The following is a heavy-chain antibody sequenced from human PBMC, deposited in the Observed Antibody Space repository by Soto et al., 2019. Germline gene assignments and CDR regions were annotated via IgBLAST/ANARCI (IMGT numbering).Heavy chain of an antibody. J-gene: IGHJ6*02. D-gene: IGHD6-13*01. CDR1: GFTFSSYW. V-gene: IGHV3-7*04. Sequence: PGGSLRLSCAASGFTFSSYWMSWVRQAPGKGLEWVANIKQDGSEKYYVGSVKGRFTISRDNAKNSLYLQMNSLRAEDTAVYYCARTIAAAGYYYYRMAVWGQGTTVTVSS. CDR2: IKQDGSEK. CDR3: ARTIAAAGYYYYRMAV.